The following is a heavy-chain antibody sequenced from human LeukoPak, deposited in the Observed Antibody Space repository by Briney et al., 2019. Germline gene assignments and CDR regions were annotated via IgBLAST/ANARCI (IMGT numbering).Heavy chain of an antibody. D-gene: IGHD3-22*01. V-gene: IGHV4-38-2*02. J-gene: IGHJ4*02. CDR2: IYHSGST. Sequence: PSETLSLTCTVSGYSISSGYYWGWIRQPPGKGLEWIGSIYHSGSTYYNPSLKSRVTISVDTSKNQFSLKLSSVTAADTAVYYCARVSPEYYYDGSGYYHFDYWGQGTLVTVSS. CDR3: ARVSPEYYYDGSGYYHFDY. CDR1: GYSISSGYY.